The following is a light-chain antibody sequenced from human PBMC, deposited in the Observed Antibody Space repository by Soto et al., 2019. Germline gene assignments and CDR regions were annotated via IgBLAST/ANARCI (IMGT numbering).Light chain of an antibody. J-gene: IGKJ4*01. V-gene: IGKV3-20*01. CDR1: QSVSSSY. Sequence: EIVLTQSPGTLSLSPGERATLSCRASQSVSSSYLAWYQQKPSQAPRLLIFGTSTRATGIPDRFSGSGSGTDFTLSISRLEPGDFAVYYCQQYASSPLLTFGGGTEVDIK. CDR2: GTS. CDR3: QQYASSPLLT.